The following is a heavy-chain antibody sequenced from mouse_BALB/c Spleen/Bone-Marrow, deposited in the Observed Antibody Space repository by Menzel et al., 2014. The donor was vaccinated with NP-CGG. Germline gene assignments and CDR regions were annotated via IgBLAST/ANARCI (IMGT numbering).Heavy chain of an antibody. CDR1: GFTFSSYT. CDR3: GRHGVRREWYFDV. CDR2: ISNGGGST. D-gene: IGHD1-2*01. Sequence: KRVESGRGSGHRSVSLKLSCASSGFTFSSYTMSWVRQTPEKRLEWVAYISNGGGSTYYPDTAKGRFTISRDNAKNTLYLQMSSLKSEDTAMCCCGRHGVRREWYFDVWDDATTVDIYS. V-gene: IGHV5-12-2*01. J-gene: IGHJ1*01.